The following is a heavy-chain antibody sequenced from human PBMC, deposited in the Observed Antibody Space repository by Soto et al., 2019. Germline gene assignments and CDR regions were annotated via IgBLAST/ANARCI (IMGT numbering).Heavy chain of an antibody. D-gene: IGHD2-15*01. CDR1: GGSISSNNW. Sequence: QVQLQESGPGLVKPSGTLSLTCGVSGGSISSNNWWSWVRQPPGKGLEWIGEIHHSGTTNYNPSRKSRVTMSVDKSKTPFSLTLTPVTAADTAVYYCASAVVIGTTFEQNWGQGTLVTVSS. J-gene: IGHJ4*02. V-gene: IGHV4-4*02. CDR2: IHHSGTT. CDR3: ASAVVIGTTFEQN.